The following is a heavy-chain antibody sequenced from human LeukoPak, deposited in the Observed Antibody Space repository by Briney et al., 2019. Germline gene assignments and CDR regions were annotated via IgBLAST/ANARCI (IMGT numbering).Heavy chain of an antibody. D-gene: IGHD3-3*01. Sequence: SETLSLTCTVSGGSISSGSYYWSWIRQPAGKGLEWIGRIYTSGSTNYNPSLKSRVTISVDTSKNQFSLKLSSVTAADTAVYYCARVVFRSGYYYYYYMDVWGEGTTVTVSS. J-gene: IGHJ6*03. CDR1: GGSISSGSYY. CDR3: ARVVFRSGYYYYYYMDV. CDR2: IYTSGST. V-gene: IGHV4-61*02.